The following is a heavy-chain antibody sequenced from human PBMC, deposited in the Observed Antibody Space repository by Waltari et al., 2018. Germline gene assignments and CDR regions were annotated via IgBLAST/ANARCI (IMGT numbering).Heavy chain of an antibody. CDR3: ARDRGRGLYLDS. V-gene: IGHV4-4*02. J-gene: IGHJ4*02. CDR1: GASMSGSDF. Sequence: QLQLHQSGPGLVKLSESLSLTCVVSGASMSGSDFWSWVRQSPRKGLACFGQVHRTGRTNYNPSLAGRVTGSIDTSNNQFSLTVSSPTAADTAIYYCARDRGRGLYLDSWGQGTLVTVSP. CDR2: VHRTGRT. D-gene: IGHD2-15*01.